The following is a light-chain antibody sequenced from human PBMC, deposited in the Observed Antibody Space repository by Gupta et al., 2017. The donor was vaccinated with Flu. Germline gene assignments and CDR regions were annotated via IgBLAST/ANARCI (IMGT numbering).Light chain of an antibody. Sequence: SMLPQPPSVSAAPGQKVTISYSGSSSNIGNNYVSWYQQLPGTAPKLLIYDNNKRPSGIPDRFSGSKSGTSATLGITGLQTGDEADYYCGTWDSSLSAGVFGGGTKLTVL. CDR1: SSNIGNNY. CDR3: GTWDSSLSAGV. J-gene: IGLJ2*01. CDR2: DNN. V-gene: IGLV1-51*01.